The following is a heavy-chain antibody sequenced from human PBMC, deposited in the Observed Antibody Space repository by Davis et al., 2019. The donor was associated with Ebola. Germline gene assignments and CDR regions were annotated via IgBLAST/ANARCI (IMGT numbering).Heavy chain of an antibody. V-gene: IGHV3-48*02. CDR1: GFTFSSYS. J-gene: IGHJ4*02. CDR3: ARDDIAVAPKYYFDY. Sequence: GESLKISCAASGFTFSSYSMNWVRQAPGKGLEWASYISSSSSTIYYADSVKGRFTISRDNAKNSLYLQMNSLRDEDTAVYYCARDDIAVAPKYYFDYWGQGTLVTVSS. CDR2: ISSSSSTI. D-gene: IGHD6-19*01.